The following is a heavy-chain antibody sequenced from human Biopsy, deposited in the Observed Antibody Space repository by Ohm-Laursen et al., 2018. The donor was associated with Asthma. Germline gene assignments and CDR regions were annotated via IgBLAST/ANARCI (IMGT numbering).Heavy chain of an antibody. D-gene: IGHD3-3*01. CDR2: LYHSGIT. V-gene: IGHV4-30-2*01. J-gene: IGHJ5*02. CDR1: GVSVGTRGYS. Sequence: TLSLTCVVSGVSVGTRGYSWAWIRQTPGRGLEWIGYLYHSGITYYNPSLRSRVAILEDKSRNQFSLNLKSVTAADTAVYYCARIYDYWSGHYGFDPWGQGTLVTVPS. CDR3: ARIYDYWSGHYGFDP.